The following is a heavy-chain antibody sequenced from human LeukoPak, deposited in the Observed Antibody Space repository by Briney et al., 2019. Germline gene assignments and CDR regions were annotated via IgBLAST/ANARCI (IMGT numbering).Heavy chain of an antibody. CDR3: ARVRGGLVPTAMGLDY. V-gene: IGHV3-7*01. D-gene: IGHD2-2*01. Sequence: PEGSLRLPCAASGFTFSSYWTTWVRQAPGKGLEWVANIKQDGSEEYYVDSVKGRFTISRDNAKNSLYLQMNSLRAEDTALYYCARVRGGLVPTAMGLDYWGQGTLVTVSS. CDR2: IKQDGSEE. CDR1: GFTFSSYW. J-gene: IGHJ4*02.